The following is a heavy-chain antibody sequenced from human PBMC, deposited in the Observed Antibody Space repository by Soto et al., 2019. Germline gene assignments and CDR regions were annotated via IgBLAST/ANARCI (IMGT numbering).Heavy chain of an antibody. D-gene: IGHD3-10*01. Sequence: TGGSLRLSCAASGVSFSNYAMNWVRQAPGKGLEWVSVITCTTSNTHYADSVKGRFTISRDNSKNTLYLQMNSLRAEDTAVYYCANLWFGTQDVWGQGTTVTVSS. CDR1: GVSFSNYA. V-gene: IGHV3-23*01. J-gene: IGHJ6*02. CDR2: ITCTTSNT. CDR3: ANLWFGTQDV.